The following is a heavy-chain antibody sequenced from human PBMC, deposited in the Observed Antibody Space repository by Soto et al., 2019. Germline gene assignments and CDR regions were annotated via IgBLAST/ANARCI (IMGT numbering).Heavy chain of an antibody. V-gene: IGHV1-18*01. CDR2: ISAYNGNT. CDR1: GYTFTSYG. D-gene: IGHD2-2*01. Sequence: GASVKVSCKASGYTFTSYGISWVRQAPGQGLEWMGWISAYNGNTNYAQKLQGRVTMTTDTSTSTAYMELRSLRSDDTAVYYCARAVRGSYCSSTSCYGIYYYYYYYMDVWGKGTTVTVSS. J-gene: IGHJ6*03. CDR3: ARAVRGSYCSSTSCYGIYYYYYYYMDV.